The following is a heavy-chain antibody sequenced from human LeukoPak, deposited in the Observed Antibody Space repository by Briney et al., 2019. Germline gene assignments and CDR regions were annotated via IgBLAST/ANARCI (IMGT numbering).Heavy chain of an antibody. Sequence: GGSLRLSCAASGFTFSTYSMHWVRQAPGKELEWVGVISSDGSAKFYSDSVKGRLTVSRDNSKNTVYLEVNSLRGDDTAVYFCARERQPYDAFDIWGQGTLVTVS. J-gene: IGHJ3*02. CDR1: GFTFSTYS. V-gene: IGHV3-30*04. CDR3: ARERQPYDAFDI. CDR2: ISSDGSAK. D-gene: IGHD6-13*01.